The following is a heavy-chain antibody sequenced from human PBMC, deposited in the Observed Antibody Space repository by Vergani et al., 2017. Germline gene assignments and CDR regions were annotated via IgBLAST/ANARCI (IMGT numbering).Heavy chain of an antibody. D-gene: IGHD2-2*01. CDR1: GFTVSSYS. J-gene: IGHJ6*02. CDR2: ISSSSSTI. CDR3: ARYQTRLSETYGMDV. V-gene: IGHV3-48*01. Sequence: EVQLVESGGGLVQPGGSLRLSCAASGFTVSSYSMNWVRQAPGKGLEWVSYISSSSSTIYYADSVKGRLTISRDNAKNALYLQMNSLRAEDTAVYYCARYQTRLSETYGMDVWGQGTTVTVSS.